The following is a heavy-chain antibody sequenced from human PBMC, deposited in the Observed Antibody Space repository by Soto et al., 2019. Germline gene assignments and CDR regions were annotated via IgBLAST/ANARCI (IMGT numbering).Heavy chain of an antibody. V-gene: IGHV4-30-2*01. D-gene: IGHD6-6*01. CDR1: GGSISSGGYS. CDR3: AGSSGNWFDP. J-gene: IGHJ5*02. Sequence: SLTCAVSGGSISSGGYSWSWIRQPPGKGLEWIGYIYHSGSTYYNPSLKSRVTISVDRSKNQFSLKLSSVTAADTAVYYCAGSSGNWFDPWGQGSLVTVSS. CDR2: IYHSGST.